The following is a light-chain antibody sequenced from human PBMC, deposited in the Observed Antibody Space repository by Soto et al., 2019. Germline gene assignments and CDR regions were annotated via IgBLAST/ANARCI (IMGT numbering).Light chain of an antibody. Sequence: IVLTQSTATLSVSPGERVTLSCRASQSVDINLAWYQQKPGQAPRLLIYGASTRATGIPARFSGSGSGTEFTLTISSLQPEDFATYYCQQSYSTAITFGQGTRLAIK. V-gene: IGKV3-15*01. CDR1: QSVDIN. CDR2: GAS. J-gene: IGKJ5*01. CDR3: QQSYSTAIT.